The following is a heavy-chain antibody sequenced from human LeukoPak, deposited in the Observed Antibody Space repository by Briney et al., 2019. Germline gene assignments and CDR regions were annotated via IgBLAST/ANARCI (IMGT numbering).Heavy chain of an antibody. CDR3: ARGYRYCSSTSCYQFAFDI. CDR1: GYTFTSYD. Sequence: ASVKVSCKASGYTFTSYDINWVRQATGQGLEWMGWMNPNSGNTGYAQKFQGRVTMTRNTSISTAYMELSSLRSEDTAVYYCARGYRYCSSTSCYQFAFDIWGQGTMVTVSS. D-gene: IGHD2-2*01. J-gene: IGHJ3*02. V-gene: IGHV1-8*01. CDR2: MNPNSGNT.